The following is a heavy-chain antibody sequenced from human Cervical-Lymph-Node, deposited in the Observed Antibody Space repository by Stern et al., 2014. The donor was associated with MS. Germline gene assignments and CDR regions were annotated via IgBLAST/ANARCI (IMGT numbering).Heavy chain of an antibody. Sequence: EVQLVESGGGLIQPGGSLRLSCAASGFTVSSNYMSWVRQAPGKGLEWVSVIYSGGSTYYADSVKGRFTISRDNSKNTLYLQMNSLRAEDTAVYYCARSPGYSSSWCLDYWGQGTLVTVSS. CDR2: IYSGGST. D-gene: IGHD6-13*01. V-gene: IGHV3-53*01. CDR1: GFTVSSNY. CDR3: ARSPGYSSSWCLDY. J-gene: IGHJ4*02.